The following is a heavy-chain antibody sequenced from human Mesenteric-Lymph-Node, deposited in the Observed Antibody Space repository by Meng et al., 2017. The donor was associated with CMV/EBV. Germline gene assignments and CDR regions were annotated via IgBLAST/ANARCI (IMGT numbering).Heavy chain of an antibody. CDR3: ARDYDYVWGSYPQP. V-gene: IGHV1-69*10. D-gene: IGHD3-16*02. Sequence: SVKVSCKVSGDIFSSKVITWVRQAPGQGLEWMGQIIPLHGVPDYAPRFRGRVTITADISTSTAYMELSRLRSDDTAVYYCARDYDYVWGSYPQPWGQGTLVTVSS. CDR1: GDIFSSKV. CDR2: IIPLHGVP. J-gene: IGHJ5*02.